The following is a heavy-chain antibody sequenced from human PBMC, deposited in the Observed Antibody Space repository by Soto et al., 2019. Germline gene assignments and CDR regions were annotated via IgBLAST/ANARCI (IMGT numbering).Heavy chain of an antibody. CDR2: ISSSSSYI. D-gene: IGHD2-15*01. J-gene: IGHJ6*01. Sequence: EVQLVESGGGLVKPGGSLRLSCAASGFTFSSYSMNWVRQAPGKGLEWVSSISSSSSYIYYADSVKGRFTISRDNAKNSLYLQMNSLRAEDTAVYYCARANCSGGSCYSGYYYGMDVW. CDR1: GFTFSSYS. CDR3: ARANCSGGSCYSGYYYGMDV. V-gene: IGHV3-21*01.